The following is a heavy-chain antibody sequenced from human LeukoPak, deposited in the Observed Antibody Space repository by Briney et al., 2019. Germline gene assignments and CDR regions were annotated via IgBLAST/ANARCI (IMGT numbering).Heavy chain of an antibody. J-gene: IGHJ6*03. CDR2: IYYSGST. CDR1: GGSISSYY. V-gene: IGHV4-59*12. Sequence: PSETLSLTCTVSGGSISSYYWSWIRQPPGKGLEWIGYIYYSGSTNYNPSLKSRVTISVDTSKNQFSLKLSSVTAADTAVYYCARDPAYCGGSCYSVYYYYYMDVWGKGTTVTVSS. D-gene: IGHD2-15*01. CDR3: ARDPAYCGGSCYSVYYYYYMDV.